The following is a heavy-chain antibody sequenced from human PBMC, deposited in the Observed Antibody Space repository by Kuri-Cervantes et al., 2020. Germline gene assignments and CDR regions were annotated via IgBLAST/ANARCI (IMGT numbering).Heavy chain of an antibody. Sequence: SETLSLTCAVYGGSFSGYYWSWIRQSPGKGLEWIAEINESGKTYYNPSLKSRVIISVDTPKNQFSLKLSSVTAADTAVYYCARDRTAFDIWGQGTMVTVSS. CDR2: INESGKT. J-gene: IGHJ3*02. CDR1: GGSFSGYY. V-gene: IGHV4-34*01. CDR3: ARDRTAFDI. D-gene: IGHD2-2*01.